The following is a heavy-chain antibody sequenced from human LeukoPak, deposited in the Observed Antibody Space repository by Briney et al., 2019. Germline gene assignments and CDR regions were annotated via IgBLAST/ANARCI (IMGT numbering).Heavy chain of an antibody. Sequence: PSETLSLTCTVSGGSISSYYWSWIRQPPGKGLEWIGYIYYSGSTNYNPSLKSRVTKSVDTSKNQFSLKLSSVTAADTAVYYCARFPALAEFYYYGMDVWGQGTTVTVSS. CDR3: ARFPALAEFYYYGMDV. D-gene: IGHD1-14*01. CDR1: GGSISSYY. J-gene: IGHJ6*02. CDR2: IYYSGST. V-gene: IGHV4-59*01.